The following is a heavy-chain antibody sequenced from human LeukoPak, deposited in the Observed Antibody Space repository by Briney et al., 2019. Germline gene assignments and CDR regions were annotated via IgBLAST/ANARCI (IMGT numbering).Heavy chain of an antibody. D-gene: IGHD2-15*01. J-gene: IGHJ4*02. CDR2: XXAYNGXT. CDR3: ARASYCSDGSCYSDY. Sequence: GASVKVSCKASGYTXSSXXXSXXRXXXGXGXXWXXXXXAYNGXTIYAQKVKGRVTMTTDTSTSTAYMELRSLKSDDTAVYYCARASYCSDGSCYSDYWGQGTLVTVSS. V-gene: IGHV1-18*01. CDR1: GYTXSSXX.